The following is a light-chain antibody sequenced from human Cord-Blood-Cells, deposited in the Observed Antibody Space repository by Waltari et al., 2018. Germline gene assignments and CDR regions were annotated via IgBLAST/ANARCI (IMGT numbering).Light chain of an antibody. Sequence: EIVLTQSPATLSLSPGERATLSCRASQRVSSYLAWYQQKPGQAPRLLIYYASNRATGIPARFSGSWSETDFTLTISSLEPEDFAVYYCQQRSNWYTFGQGTKLEIK. CDR3: QQRSNWYT. J-gene: IGKJ2*01. CDR1: QRVSSY. CDR2: YAS. V-gene: IGKV3-11*01.